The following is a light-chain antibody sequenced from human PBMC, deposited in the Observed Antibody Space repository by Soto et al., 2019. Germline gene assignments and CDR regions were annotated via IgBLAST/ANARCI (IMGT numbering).Light chain of an antibody. CDR1: SGHSSYA. V-gene: IGLV4-69*01. CDR3: QTGGTGVV. Sequence: QSVLTQSPSASASLGASVKLTCTLSSGHSSYAIAWHQQQPETGPRYLMKLNSDGSHSKGDGIPDRFSGSTSGAERYLTISSLQSEDEADYYCQTGGTGVVFGGGTKVTVL. CDR2: LNSDGSH. J-gene: IGLJ2*01.